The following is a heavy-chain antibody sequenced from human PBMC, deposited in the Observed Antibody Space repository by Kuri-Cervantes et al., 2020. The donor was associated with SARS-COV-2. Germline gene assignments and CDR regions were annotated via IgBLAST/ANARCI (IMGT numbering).Heavy chain of an antibody. CDR2: ISAYNGNT. D-gene: IGHD3-10*01. CDR3: ARDASGAYYYYYMDV. J-gene: IGHJ6*03. V-gene: IGHV1-18*01. CDR1: GYTFTSYG. Sequence: ASVKVSCKASGYTFTSYGISWVRQAPGQGLEWMGWISAYNGNTNYAQKLQGRVTITADESTSTAYMELSSLRSEDTAVYYCARDASGAYYYYYMDVWGKGTTVTVSS.